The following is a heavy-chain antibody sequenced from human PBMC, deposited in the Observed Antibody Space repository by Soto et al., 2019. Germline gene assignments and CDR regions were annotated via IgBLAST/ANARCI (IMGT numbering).Heavy chain of an antibody. V-gene: IGHV2-5*02. D-gene: IGHD2-15*01. J-gene: IGHJ4*02. CDR3: TYAPGVLLALDH. Sequence: QIALKESGPTLVKPTQTLTVTCSFSGFSLSTSGVGVGWVRQPPGKALEWLALIYWDDDKRYSPSLNSRLTITKDTSKNQVVLTMTDMDPADTGTYYCTYAPGVLLALDHWGQGTLVTVSS. CDR2: IYWDDDK. CDR1: GFSLSTSGVG.